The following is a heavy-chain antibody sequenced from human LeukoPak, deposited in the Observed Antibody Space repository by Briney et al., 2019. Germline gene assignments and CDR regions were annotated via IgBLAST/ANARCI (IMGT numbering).Heavy chain of an antibody. J-gene: IGHJ5*02. CDR1: GYSFTSYW. Sequence: GESLKISCKGSGYSFTSYWIGWVRQMPGKGLEWMGIIYPGDSDTRYSPSFQGQVTISADKSISTAYLQWSSLKASDTAMYYCARQGPARVRFEGPKYNWFDPWGQGTLVTVSS. CDR2: IYPGDSDT. V-gene: IGHV5-51*01. CDR3: ARQGPARVRFEGPKYNWFDP. D-gene: IGHD2-2*01.